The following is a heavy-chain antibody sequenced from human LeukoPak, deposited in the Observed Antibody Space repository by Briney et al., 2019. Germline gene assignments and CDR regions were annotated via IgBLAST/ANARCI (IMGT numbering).Heavy chain of an antibody. Sequence: GGSLRLSCAASGFTFSSYWMSWVRQAPGKGLEWVANIKQDGSEKYYVDSVKGRFTISRDNAKNSLYLQMNSLRAEDTAVYYCARVGDYGDYGEFDPWGQGTLVTVSS. CDR2: IKQDGSEK. V-gene: IGHV3-7*01. J-gene: IGHJ5*02. CDR3: ARVGDYGDYGEFDP. CDR1: GFTFSSYW. D-gene: IGHD4-17*01.